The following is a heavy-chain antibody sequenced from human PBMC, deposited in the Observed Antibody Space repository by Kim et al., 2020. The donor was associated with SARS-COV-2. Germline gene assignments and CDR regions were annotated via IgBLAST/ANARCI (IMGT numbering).Heavy chain of an antibody. CDR2: IYYSRST. CDR3: ATSVVAGNDY. D-gene: IGHD6-19*01. Sequence: SETLSLTCTVSGGSISSSSYYWGWVRQPPGKGLEWIGSIYYSGSIYYSRSTYYNPSLKSRVTISVDTAKNQFSLRLGSVIAADTAVYYCATSVVAGNDYWGQGTLVTVSS. J-gene: IGHJ4*02. CDR1: GGSISSSSYY. V-gene: IGHV4-39*01.